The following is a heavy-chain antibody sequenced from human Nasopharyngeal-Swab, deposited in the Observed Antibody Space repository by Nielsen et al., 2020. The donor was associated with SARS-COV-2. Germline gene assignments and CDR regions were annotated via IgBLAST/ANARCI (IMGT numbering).Heavy chain of an antibody. Sequence: ASVKVSCKASGYTFTSYDINWVRQATGQGLEWMGWMNPNSGNTGYAQKFQGRVTMTRNTSISTAYMELSSLRSEDTAVYYCARPEEGYYYYYYGMDVWGQGTTVTVS. J-gene: IGHJ6*02. CDR3: ARPEEGYYYYYYGMDV. CDR2: MNPNSGNT. CDR1: GYTFTSYD. V-gene: IGHV1-8*01.